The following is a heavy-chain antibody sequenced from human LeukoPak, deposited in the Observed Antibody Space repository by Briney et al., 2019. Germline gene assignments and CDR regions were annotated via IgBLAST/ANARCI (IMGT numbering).Heavy chain of an antibody. CDR1: GFIFEKYA. CDR3: AKDYAGGWPKRGMDV. Sequence: GGSLRLSCEVSGFIFEKYAMTWVRQAPGKGLEWVSAISTSGVATHYADSVRGRFTISRDNSKNTVYLQMNSLRAEDTAVYYCAKDYAGGWPKRGMDVWGKGATVTVSS. V-gene: IGHV3-23*01. J-gene: IGHJ6*03. CDR2: ISTSGVAT. D-gene: IGHD3-16*01.